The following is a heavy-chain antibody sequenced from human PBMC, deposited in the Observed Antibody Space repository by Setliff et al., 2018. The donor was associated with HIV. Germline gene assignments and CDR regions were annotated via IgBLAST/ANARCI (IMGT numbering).Heavy chain of an antibody. CDR1: GGSMSSYY. D-gene: IGHD6-13*01. CDR2: IYYSGST. V-gene: IGHV4-59*08. CDR3: ARGAAAAYDAFDI. Sequence: SETLSLTCTVSGGSMSSYYWSWIRQPPGKGLEWIGYIYYSGSTNYNPSLKSRVTISVGTSKNQFSLKLRSVTAADTAVYYCARGAAAAYDAFDIWGQGTMVTVSS. J-gene: IGHJ3*02.